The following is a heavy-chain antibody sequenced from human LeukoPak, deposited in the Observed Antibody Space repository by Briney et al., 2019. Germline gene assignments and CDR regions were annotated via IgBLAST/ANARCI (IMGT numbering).Heavy chain of an antibody. CDR1: GFTFSSYS. CDR2: ISSSSSYI. Sequence: GGSLRPSCAASGFTFSSYSMNWVRQAPGKGLEWVSSISSSSSYIYYADSVKGRFTISRDNAKNSLYLQINSLRAEDTAVYYCVRDSSGYSYPPYYFDYWGQGTLVTVSS. D-gene: IGHD3-22*01. V-gene: IGHV3-21*01. CDR3: VRDSSGYSYPPYYFDY. J-gene: IGHJ4*02.